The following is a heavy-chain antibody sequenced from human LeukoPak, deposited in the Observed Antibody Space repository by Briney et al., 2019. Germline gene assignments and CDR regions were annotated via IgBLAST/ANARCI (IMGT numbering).Heavy chain of an antibody. Sequence: PGGSLRLSCAASGFTFSRNAMNWVRQAPGQGLEWVPGISGSGDNTYYADSVRGRFTISRDNSKNTLYLQMNSLRAEDTAVYYCAYCSGGDCYAGLDYWGQGTLVTVSS. CDR2: ISGSGDNT. D-gene: IGHD2-15*01. CDR3: AYCSGGDCYAGLDY. J-gene: IGHJ4*02. CDR1: GFTFSRNA. V-gene: IGHV3-23*01.